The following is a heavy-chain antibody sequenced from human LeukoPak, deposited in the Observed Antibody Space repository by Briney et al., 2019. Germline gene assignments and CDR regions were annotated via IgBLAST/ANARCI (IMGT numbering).Heavy chain of an antibody. J-gene: IGHJ4*02. CDR3: ARHYYDSSGYRSDY. CDR1: GVSVSSDNYY. D-gene: IGHD3-22*01. V-gene: IGHV4-39*01. CDR2: IYYSGST. Sequence: SETLSLTCTVSGVSVSSDNYYWGWIRQPPGKGLEWIGSIYYSGSTYYNPSLRSRVTISVDTSKNHFPLKLSSVTAADTAVYYCARHYYDSSGYRSDYWGQGTLVTVSS.